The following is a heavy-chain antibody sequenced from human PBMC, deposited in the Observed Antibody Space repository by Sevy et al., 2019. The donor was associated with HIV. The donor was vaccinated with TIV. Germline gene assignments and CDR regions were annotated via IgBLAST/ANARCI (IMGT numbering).Heavy chain of an antibody. J-gene: IGHJ4*02. CDR1: NYTFSSYG. CDR3: AKGAHPQRSNSWYDY. Sequence: ASVNVSCKASNYTFSSYGISWVRQAPGQGLEWMGWISTYNGNTKYAQKFQGRVALTTDTSTGTAYMQVGSLRSDDTAVYYCAKGAHPQRSNSWYDYWGQGTLVTVSS. D-gene: IGHD6-13*01. V-gene: IGHV1-18*01. CDR2: ISTYNGNT.